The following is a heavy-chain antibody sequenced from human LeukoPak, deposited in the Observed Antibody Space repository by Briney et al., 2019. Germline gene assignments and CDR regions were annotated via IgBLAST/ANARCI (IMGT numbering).Heavy chain of an antibody. D-gene: IGHD3-22*01. CDR1: GFTFSSYW. J-gene: IGHJ4*02. V-gene: IGHV3-74*01. Sequence: PGGSLRLSCAASGFTFSSYWMTWVRKAPGKGLVWVSRINSDGSSTSYADSVKGRFTISRDNSKNTVHLQMNSLRAEDTAMYYCARRAGDYSHPYDYWGQGTLVTVSS. CDR3: ARRAGDYSHPYDY. CDR2: INSDGSST.